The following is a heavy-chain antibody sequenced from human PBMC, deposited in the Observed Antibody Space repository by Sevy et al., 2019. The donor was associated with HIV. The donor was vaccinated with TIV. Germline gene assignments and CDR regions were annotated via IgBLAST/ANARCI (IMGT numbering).Heavy chain of an antibody. CDR1: GFTLSSYA. CDR3: ARGYSGSSDNPPNIDY. J-gene: IGHJ4*02. V-gene: IGHV3-30-3*01. D-gene: IGHD1-26*01. CDR2: ISYDGSDK. Sequence: GGSLRLSCAASGFTLSSYAMHWVRQAPGKGLEWVAVISYDGSDKYYADSVKGRFTISRDNSKNTLYLQMNSLRAEDTAVYYCARGYSGSSDNPPNIDYWGQGTLVTVSS.